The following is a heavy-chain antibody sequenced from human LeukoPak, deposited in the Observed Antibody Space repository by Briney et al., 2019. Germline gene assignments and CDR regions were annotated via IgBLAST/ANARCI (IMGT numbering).Heavy chain of an antibody. D-gene: IGHD2-2*01. J-gene: IGHJ6*04. CDR2: IWYDGSNK. CDR3: AREGCSSTSCYYYYGMDV. Sequence: PGRSLRLSCAASGFTLSSHGMHWVRQAPGKGLEWVAVIWYDGSNKYYADSVKGRFTISRDNSKNTLYLQMNSLRAEDTAVYYCAREGCSSTSCYYYYGMDVWGKGTTVTVSS. V-gene: IGHV3-33*01. CDR1: GFTLSSHG.